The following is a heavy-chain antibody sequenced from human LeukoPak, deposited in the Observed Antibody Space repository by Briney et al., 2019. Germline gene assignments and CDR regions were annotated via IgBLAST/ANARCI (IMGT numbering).Heavy chain of an antibody. D-gene: IGHD4-23*01. J-gene: IGHJ4*02. V-gene: IGHV1-2*02. CDR2: FNPNSGGT. Sequence: ASVKVSCKASGYTFTGYYMHWVRQAPGQGLEWMGWFNPNSGGTNYAQKFQGRVTMTRDTSISTAYMELSRLRSDDTAVYYCARESAGGNSGLDYWGQGTLVTVSS. CDR1: GYTFTGYY. CDR3: ARESAGGNSGLDY.